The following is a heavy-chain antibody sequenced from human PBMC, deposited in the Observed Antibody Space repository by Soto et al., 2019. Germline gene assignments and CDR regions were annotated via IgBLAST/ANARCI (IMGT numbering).Heavy chain of an antibody. D-gene: IGHD3-10*01. CDR1: GFTVSNNY. CDR2: IYSGGYT. J-gene: IGHJ4*02. Sequence: EVQLVESGGGLIQPGGSLRLSCAVSGFTVSNNYMSWVRQAPGKGLEGVSVIYSGGYTAYGDSVKGRFTISRDNSKNKLFLQMNSWGPGDTAVFSCAGRPGGGGYWGQGTLVTVSS. V-gene: IGHV3-53*01. CDR3: AGRPGGGGY.